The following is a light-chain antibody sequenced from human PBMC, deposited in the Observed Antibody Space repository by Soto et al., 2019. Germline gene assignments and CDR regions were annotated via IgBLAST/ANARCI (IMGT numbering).Light chain of an antibody. CDR2: DAS. Sequence: EIVMTQSPATLSLSPGERATLSCRVSQSVSSYSAWYQQKPGQAPRLLIYDASNRATGIPARFSGSGSGTDFTLTISSLEPEDFAVYYCQQRSNWPPRALTFGGGTKVEIK. CDR3: QQRSNWPPRALT. J-gene: IGKJ4*01. V-gene: IGKV3-11*01. CDR1: QSVSSY.